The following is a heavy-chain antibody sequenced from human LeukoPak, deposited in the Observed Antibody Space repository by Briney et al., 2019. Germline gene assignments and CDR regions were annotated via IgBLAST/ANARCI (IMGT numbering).Heavy chain of an antibody. V-gene: IGHV3-21*06. CDR2: ISSSSSNI. D-gene: IGHD3-3*01. CDR3: ARGDYDFWSGYAGH. Sequence: GGSLRLSCAASGFTFSNSAMNWVRKAPGKGLEWVSSISSSSSNIYYADSVKGRFIISRDNAKNSLYLQMNSLRAEDTAIYYCARGDYDFWSGYAGHWGQGTLVTVSS. J-gene: IGHJ4*02. CDR1: GFTFSNSA.